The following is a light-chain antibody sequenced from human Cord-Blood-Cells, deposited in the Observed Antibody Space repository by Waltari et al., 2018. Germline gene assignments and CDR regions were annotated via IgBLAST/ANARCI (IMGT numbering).Light chain of an antibody. CDR3: NSRDSSGNHYV. CDR1: SLKSYY. CDR2: GKN. V-gene: IGLV3-19*01. Sequence: SSELTQDPAVSVALGQPVRITCQGSSLKSYYASWDQQTPGQAPVLVIYGKNNRPSGIPDRFSGSSSGNTASLPSTGAQAEDEADDYCNSRDSSGNHYVFGTGTKVTVL. J-gene: IGLJ1*01.